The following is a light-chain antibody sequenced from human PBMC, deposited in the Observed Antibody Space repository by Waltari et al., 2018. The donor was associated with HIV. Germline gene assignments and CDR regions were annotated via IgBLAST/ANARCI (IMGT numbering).Light chain of an antibody. J-gene: IGLJ2*01. CDR2: KDT. CDR1: KLGNEY. CDR3: QAWDNSVVV. Sequence: SYELTQPPSMSVSPGQTANITCSGDKLGNEYACWYQQKAGQSPVLVIFKDTRRPSGIPERFSGSTSGNTATLTISGALPADEGDYYCQAWDNSVVVFVGGTRLTVL. V-gene: IGLV3-1*01.